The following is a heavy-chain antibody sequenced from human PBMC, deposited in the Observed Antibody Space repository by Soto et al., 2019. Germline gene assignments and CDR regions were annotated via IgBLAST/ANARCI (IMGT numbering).Heavy chain of an antibody. CDR1: GFTFKNYW. D-gene: IGHD4-17*01. Sequence: GGSLRLSCAASGFTFKNYWMYWVRQAPGKGLVCVSRINIDGSTTSYADSVKGRFTISRDNANNTVYLHMNSLRAEDTAVYYCARDVLGATVPNLFDYWGQGTLVTVSS. J-gene: IGHJ4*02. CDR2: INIDGSTT. V-gene: IGHV3-74*01. CDR3: ARDVLGATVPNLFDY.